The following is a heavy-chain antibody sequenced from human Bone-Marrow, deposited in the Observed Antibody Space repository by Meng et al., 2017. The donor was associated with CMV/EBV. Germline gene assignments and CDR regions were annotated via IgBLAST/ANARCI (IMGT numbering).Heavy chain of an antibody. CDR1: GFTFHNYA. CDR3: ASPASTYYDFWSGNYLPLDV. Sequence: GESLKISCAASGFTFHNYAMTWVRQAPGKGLEWVSAISGSGGSTYYADSVKGRFTISRDNSKNTLYLQMNSLRVEDTAVYYCASPASTYYDFWSGNYLPLDVWGQGTTVTVYS. J-gene: IGHJ6*01. CDR2: ISGSGGST. V-gene: IGHV3-23*01. D-gene: IGHD3-3*01.